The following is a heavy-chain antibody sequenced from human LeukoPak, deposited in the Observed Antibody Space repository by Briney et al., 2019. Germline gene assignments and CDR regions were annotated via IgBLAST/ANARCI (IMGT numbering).Heavy chain of an antibody. V-gene: IGHV3-7*04. J-gene: IGHJ4*02. Sequence: GGSLRLSCAASGFTFSSYWMSWVRQAPGKGLEWVANIKQDGSEKYYVDSVKGRFTISRDNAKNSLYLQMNSLRAEDTAVYYCARELRYFDWLLSEFDYWGQGTLVTVSS. CDR2: IKQDGSEK. CDR1: GFTFSSYW. CDR3: ARELRYFDWLLSEFDY. D-gene: IGHD3-9*01.